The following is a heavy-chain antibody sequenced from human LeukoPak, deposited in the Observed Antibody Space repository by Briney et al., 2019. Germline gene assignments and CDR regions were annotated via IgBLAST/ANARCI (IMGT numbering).Heavy chain of an antibody. D-gene: IGHD6-19*01. J-gene: IGHJ4*02. CDR3: ARGRRRSSGWSFDY. Sequence: SQTLSLTCTVSGGSISSGSYYWSWIRQPAGKGLEWIGRIYTSGSTNYNPSLKSRVTISGDTSKNQFSLNLSSVTAADTAVYYCARGRRRSSGWSFDYWGQGTLVTVSS. CDR2: IYTSGST. V-gene: IGHV4-61*02. CDR1: GGSISSGSYY.